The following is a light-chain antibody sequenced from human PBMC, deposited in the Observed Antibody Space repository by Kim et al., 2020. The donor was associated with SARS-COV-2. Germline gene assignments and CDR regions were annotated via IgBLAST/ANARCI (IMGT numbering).Light chain of an antibody. V-gene: IGKV3-20*01. CDR1: NTVSTTY. Sequence: APGKRAALSCRASNTVSTTYLAWYQLKPGQAPRLLIYSTSYRATDIRDRFSGTGSGTDFTLTINSLEPEDFAVYYCQQFGRPPKTFGQGTKVDIK. J-gene: IGKJ1*01. CDR3: QQFGRPPKT. CDR2: STS.